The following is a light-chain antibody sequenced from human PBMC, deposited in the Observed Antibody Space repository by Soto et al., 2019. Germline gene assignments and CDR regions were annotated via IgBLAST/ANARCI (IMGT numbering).Light chain of an antibody. CDR1: QSVLYSSNNKNY. Sequence: DIVMTQSPDSLAVSLGERATINCKSSQSVLYSSNNKNYLAWYQQKPGQPPKALIYWASTRESGVPDQFSGRGFGTDFTLPISSLKAEEVPFYSCQRYILTPGPFGQGTKV. J-gene: IGKJ1*01. CDR2: WAS. CDR3: QRYILTPGP. V-gene: IGKV4-1*01.